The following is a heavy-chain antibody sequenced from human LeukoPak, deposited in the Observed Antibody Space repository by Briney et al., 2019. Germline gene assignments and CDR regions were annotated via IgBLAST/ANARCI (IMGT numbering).Heavy chain of an antibody. V-gene: IGHV4-61*02. CDR3: ARHKSVTYDAFDL. CDR2: IYTSGST. Sequence: PSQTLSLTCTVSGGSISSGSYYWSWIRQPAGKGLEWIGRIYTSGSTNYNPSLKSRVTISVDTSKNQFSLKLSSVTAAHTAVYYCARHKSVTYDAFDLWGRGTMVTVSS. CDR1: GGSISSGSYY. J-gene: IGHJ3*01. D-gene: IGHD2-21*02.